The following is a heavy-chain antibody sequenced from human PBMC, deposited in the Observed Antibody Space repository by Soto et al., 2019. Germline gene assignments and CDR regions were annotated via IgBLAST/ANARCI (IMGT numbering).Heavy chain of an antibody. CDR2: ILYDGSKK. CDR1: GFTFSSYG. V-gene: IGHV3-30*18. CDR3: VKDGSSGWPYFDDMDV. D-gene: IGHD6-19*01. J-gene: IGHJ6*02. Sequence: GGSLRLSCADSGFTFSSYGMHWVRQAPGKGLEWVAVILYDGSKKYYADSVKGRFTISRDNSKNTLYLQMSSLRAEDTALYYCVKDGSSGWPYFDDMDVWGQGTTVTVSS.